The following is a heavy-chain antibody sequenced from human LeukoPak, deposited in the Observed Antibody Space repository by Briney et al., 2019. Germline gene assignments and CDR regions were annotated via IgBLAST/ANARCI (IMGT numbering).Heavy chain of an antibody. CDR1: GFTFSSYW. CDR2: IKQDGSEK. J-gene: IGHJ6*02. D-gene: IGHD2-2*01. V-gene: IGHV3-7*03. CDR3: VVVPAATLYHYYYYGMDV. Sequence: GGSLRLSCAASGFTFSSYWMSWVRQAPGKGLEWVANIKQDGSEKYYVDSVKGRFTISRDNAKNSLYLQMNSLRAEDTAVYYCVVVPAATLYHYYYYGMDVWGQGTTVTVSS.